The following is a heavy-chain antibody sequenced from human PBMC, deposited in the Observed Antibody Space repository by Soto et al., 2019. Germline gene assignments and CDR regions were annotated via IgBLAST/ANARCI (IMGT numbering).Heavy chain of an antibody. Sequence: GASVKVSCKASGYTFTSYYMHWVRQAPGQGLEWMGIINPSGGSTSYAQKFQGRVTMTRDTSTSTVYMELSSLRSEDTAVYYCAGGHRIAGTPRYYYYMDVWGKGTKVTVSS. CDR2: INPSGGST. J-gene: IGHJ6*03. D-gene: IGHD6-13*01. CDR1: GYTFTSYY. V-gene: IGHV1-46*03. CDR3: AGGHRIAGTPRYYYYMDV.